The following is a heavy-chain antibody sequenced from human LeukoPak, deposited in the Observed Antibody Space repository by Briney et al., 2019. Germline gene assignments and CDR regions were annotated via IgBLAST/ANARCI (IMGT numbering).Heavy chain of an antibody. V-gene: IGHV3-66*01. CDR2: IYSGGST. CDR3: AKAFGTNGYYQLPIDF. J-gene: IGHJ4*02. D-gene: IGHD3-22*01. CDR1: GFAVSSNY. Sequence: GGSLRLSCAASGFAVSSNYMSWVRQAPGKGLEWVAVIYSGGSTNYADSVKGRFTISRDNSRNTLYLQLNGLRAEDTALYYCAKAFGTNGYYQLPIDFWGQGTLVTVSS.